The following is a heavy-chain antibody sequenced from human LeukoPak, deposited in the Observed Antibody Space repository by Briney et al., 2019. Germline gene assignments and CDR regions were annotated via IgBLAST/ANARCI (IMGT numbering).Heavy chain of an antibody. J-gene: IGHJ6*02. Sequence: SVKVSCKASGGTFSSYAISWVRQAPGQGLEWMGGIIPIFGTANYAQKFQGRVTITADESTSTAYMELSSLRSEDTAVYYCARDFGDSRGSIYRTSDYYGMDVWGQGTTVTVSS. V-gene: IGHV1-69*01. D-gene: IGHD3-22*01. CDR2: IIPIFGTA. CDR1: GGTFSSYA. CDR3: ARDFGDSRGSIYRTSDYYGMDV.